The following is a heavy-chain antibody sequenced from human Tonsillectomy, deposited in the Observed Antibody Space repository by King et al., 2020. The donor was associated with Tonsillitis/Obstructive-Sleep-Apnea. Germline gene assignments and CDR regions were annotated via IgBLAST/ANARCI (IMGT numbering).Heavy chain of an antibody. CDR2: IKSKTDGGTT. CDR3: TAEPANTVTN. CDR1: GFTFNDAW. V-gene: IGHV3-15*07. D-gene: IGHD4-17*01. J-gene: IGHJ4*01. Sequence: VQLVESGGGLVEPGGSLTISCRASGFTFNDAWMNWVRQAPGQGLEWVGRIKSKTDGGTTNYAAPVKGRFTISRDDSNNTLFLLMNSLKTEDTAVYYCTAEPANTVTNWGHGTLVIVSS.